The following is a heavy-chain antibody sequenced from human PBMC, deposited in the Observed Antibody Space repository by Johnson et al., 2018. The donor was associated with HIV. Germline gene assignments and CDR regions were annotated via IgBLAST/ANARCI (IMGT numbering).Heavy chain of an antibody. CDR2: IYSGGST. Sequence: VQLVETGGGLIQPGGSLRLSCVASGFTVRKGLAWVSVIYSGGSTSYADSVKGRFTISSANSKNTLSLQMSSLSAEDTAVYYCARPPPFMGNYVSGSWWAFDIWGQGTMVTISS. D-gene: IGHD3-10*01. CDR3: ARPPPFMGNYVSGSWWAFDI. J-gene: IGHJ3*02. CDR1: GFTVR. V-gene: IGHV3-53*05.